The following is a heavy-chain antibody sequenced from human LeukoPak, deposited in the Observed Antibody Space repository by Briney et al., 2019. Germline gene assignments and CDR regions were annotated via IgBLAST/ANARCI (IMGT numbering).Heavy chain of an antibody. D-gene: IGHD1-26*01. CDR2: INHSGST. Sequence: SETLSLTCAVYGGSFSGYYWSWIRQPPGKGLEWIGEINHSGSTNYNPSLKSRVTISVDTSKNQFSLKLSSVTAADTAVYYCARGLPLYWGQGTLVTVSS. J-gene: IGHJ4*02. CDR3: ARGLPLY. CDR1: GGSFSGYY. V-gene: IGHV4-34*01.